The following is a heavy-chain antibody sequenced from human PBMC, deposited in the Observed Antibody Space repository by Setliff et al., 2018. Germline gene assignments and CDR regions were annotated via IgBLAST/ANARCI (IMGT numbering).Heavy chain of an antibody. CDR3: ARPPRGGWWYFDL. J-gene: IGHJ2*01. Sequence: PSETLSLTCTVSGASITNINYYWWNWVRQPPGKGLEWIGDIYQSGTTNYNPSLEGRVNISLDTPKNQFSLTLTSVTAADTAVYFCARPPRGGWWYFDLWGRGTLVTVSS. CDR2: IYQSGTT. CDR1: GASITNINYY. D-gene: IGHD3-16*01. V-gene: IGHV4-61*05.